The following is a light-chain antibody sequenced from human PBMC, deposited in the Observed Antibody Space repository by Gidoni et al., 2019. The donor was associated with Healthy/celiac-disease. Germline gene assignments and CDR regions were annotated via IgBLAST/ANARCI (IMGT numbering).Light chain of an antibody. Sequence: DIQMTQSPSTLSASVGDRVTITCRASQSISSLLDWYQQKPGKAPKLLIYKASSLESGVPSRFSGSGSGTEFTLTISSLQPDDFATYYCQQYNSYSTFGQGTKVEIK. CDR2: KAS. CDR1: QSISSL. CDR3: QQYNSYST. J-gene: IGKJ1*01. V-gene: IGKV1-5*03.